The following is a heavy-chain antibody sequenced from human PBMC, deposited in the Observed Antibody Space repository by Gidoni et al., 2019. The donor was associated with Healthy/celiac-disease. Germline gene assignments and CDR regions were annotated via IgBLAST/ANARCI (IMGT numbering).Heavy chain of an antibody. Sequence: EVQLVQSGAEVKRPGASLKISCKGSGYSFTSYWTGWVRQMPGKGLEWMGIIYPGDSDTRYSPSFQGQVTISADKSISTAYLQWSSLKASDTAMYYCARSGDKWLPTDWFDPWGQGTLVTVSS. CDR3: ARSGDKWLPTDWFDP. J-gene: IGHJ5*02. CDR2: IYPGDSDT. D-gene: IGHD5-12*01. V-gene: IGHV5-51*01. CDR1: GYSFTSYW.